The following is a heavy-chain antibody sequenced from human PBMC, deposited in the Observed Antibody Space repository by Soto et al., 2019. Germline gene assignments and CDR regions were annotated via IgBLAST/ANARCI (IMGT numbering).Heavy chain of an antibody. CDR1: GFDFSGSA. V-gene: IGHV3-73*01. CDR3: TRRFKGADYGEYVDAFDI. CDR2: IRNKINNYAT. J-gene: IGHJ3*02. Sequence: GGSLRLSCAASGFDFSGSAMQWVRQAPGKGLEWVGRIRNKINNYATAYGESMEGRFSISRDDSKNTAYLQMNSLKTEDTAVYYCTRRFKGADYGEYVDAFDIWGQGTMVTVSS. D-gene: IGHD4-17*01.